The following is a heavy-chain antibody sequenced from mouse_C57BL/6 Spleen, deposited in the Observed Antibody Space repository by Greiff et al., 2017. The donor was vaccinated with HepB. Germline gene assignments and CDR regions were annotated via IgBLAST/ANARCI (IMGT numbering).Heavy chain of an antibody. CDR2: IYPGSGNT. CDR1: GYTFTDYY. CDR3: ASGPNWALDY. Sequence: VKLMESGAELVRPGASVKLSCKASGYTFTDYYINWVKQRPGQGLEWIARIYPGSGNTYYNEKFKGKATLTAEKSSSTAYMQLSSLTSEDSAVYFCASGPNWALDYWGQGTTLTVSS. J-gene: IGHJ2*01. D-gene: IGHD4-1*01. V-gene: IGHV1-76*01.